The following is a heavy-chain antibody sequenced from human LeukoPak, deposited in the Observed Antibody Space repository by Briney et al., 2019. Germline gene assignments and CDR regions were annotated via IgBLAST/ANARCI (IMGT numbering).Heavy chain of an antibody. D-gene: IGHD2-2*01. CDR1: GYTFTSYG. V-gene: IGHV1-18*01. Sequence: ASVKVSCKASGYTFTSYGISWVRQAPGQGLEWMGWISAYNGNTNYAQKLQGRVTMTTDTSTSTAYMELRSLRSDDTAVYYCARDVMPPRYCSSTSCYIWFDPWGQGTLVTVSS. J-gene: IGHJ5*02. CDR3: ARDVMPPRYCSSTSCYIWFDP. CDR2: ISAYNGNT.